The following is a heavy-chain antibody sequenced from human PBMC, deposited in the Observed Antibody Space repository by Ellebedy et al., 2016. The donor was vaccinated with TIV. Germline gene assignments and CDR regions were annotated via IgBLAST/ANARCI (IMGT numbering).Heavy chain of an antibody. CDR1: GGSISSYY. CDR2: IFHSGST. CDR3: ARQVVRGGDTHLYYYYMDV. Sequence: MPSETLSLTCTVSGGSISSYYWSWIRQPPGKGLEWIGYIFHSGSTNYNPSLKSRVTISVDTSKNQFSLKLSSVTAADTAVYYCARQVVRGGDTHLYYYYMDVWGKGTTVTVSS. V-gene: IGHV4-59*08. J-gene: IGHJ6*03. D-gene: IGHD3-10*01.